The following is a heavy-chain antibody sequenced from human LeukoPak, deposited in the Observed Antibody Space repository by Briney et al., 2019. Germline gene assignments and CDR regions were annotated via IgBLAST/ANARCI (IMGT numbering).Heavy chain of an antibody. CDR1: GFTFSSYA. CDR3: AKASTPYSGTYPGAFDI. Sequence: QPGGSLRLSCAASGFTFSSYAMSWVRQAPGKGLEWVSAISGSGGSTYYADSVKGRFTISRDNSKNTLYLQMNSLRAEDTAVYYCAKASTPYSGTYPGAFDIWGQGTMVTVSS. J-gene: IGHJ3*02. CDR2: ISGSGGST. D-gene: IGHD1-26*01. V-gene: IGHV3-23*01.